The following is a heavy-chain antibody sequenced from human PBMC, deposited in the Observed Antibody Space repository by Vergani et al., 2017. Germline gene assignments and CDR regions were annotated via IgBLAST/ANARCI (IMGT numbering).Heavy chain of an antibody. V-gene: IGHV3-23*01. J-gene: IGHJ4*02. CDR3: AKGRWELRSPFDY. Sequence: EVQLLESGGGLVQPGGSLRLSCAASGFTFSSYAMSWVRQAPGKGLEWVSAISGSGGSTYYADSVKGLFTISRDNSKNTLYLQMNSLRADDTAVYYCAKGRWELRSPFDYWGQGTLVTVSS. CDR2: ISGSGGST. D-gene: IGHD1-26*01. CDR1: GFTFSSYA.